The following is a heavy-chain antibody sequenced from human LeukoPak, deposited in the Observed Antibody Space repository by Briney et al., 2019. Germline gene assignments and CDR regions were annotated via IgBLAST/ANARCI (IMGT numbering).Heavy chain of an antibody. CDR3: AKDYYDYVWGSLRPIFDY. V-gene: IGHV3-23*01. Sequence: PGGSLTLSCAASGFTFSSYAMSWVRQAPGKGLGWVAAISGIGGSTYYADSVKGRFTISRDNSKNTLYLQVNSQRPEDTAVYYCAKDYYDYVWGSLRPIFDYWGQGTLVTVSS. J-gene: IGHJ4*02. D-gene: IGHD3-16*01. CDR2: ISGIGGST. CDR1: GFTFSSYA.